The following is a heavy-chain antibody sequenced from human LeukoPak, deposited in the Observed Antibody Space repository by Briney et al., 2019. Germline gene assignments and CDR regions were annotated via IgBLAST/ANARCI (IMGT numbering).Heavy chain of an antibody. CDR1: GGTFSSYA. Sequence: GASVKVSCKASGGTFSSYAISWVRQAPGQGLEWMGRIIPILGIANYAQKFQGRVTITADKSTSTAYMELSSLRSEDTAVYYCARASPSTVVTPVAFDIWGQGTMVTVSS. J-gene: IGHJ3*02. CDR3: ARASPSTVVTPVAFDI. CDR2: IIPILGIA. V-gene: IGHV1-69*04. D-gene: IGHD4-23*01.